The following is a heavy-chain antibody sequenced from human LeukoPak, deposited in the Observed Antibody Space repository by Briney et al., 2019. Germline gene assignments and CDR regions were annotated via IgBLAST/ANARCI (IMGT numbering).Heavy chain of an antibody. J-gene: IGHJ4*02. CDR3: ASGYGGNYYFDY. D-gene: IGHD5-12*01. V-gene: IGHV3-9*01. Sequence: PGRSLRLSCAASGFTFDDYAMPWVRQAPGKGLEWVPGISWNSGSIGYADSVKGRFTISRDNAKNSLYLQMNSLRAEDTALYYCASGYGGNYYFDYWGQGTLVTVSS. CDR1: GFTFDDYA. CDR2: ISWNSGSI.